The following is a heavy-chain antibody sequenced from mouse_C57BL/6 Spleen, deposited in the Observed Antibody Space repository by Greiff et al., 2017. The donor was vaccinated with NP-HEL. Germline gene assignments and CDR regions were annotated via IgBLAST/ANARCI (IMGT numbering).Heavy chain of an antibody. CDR1: GYAFTNYL. CDR3: ARSGGNYPSWFAY. V-gene: IGHV1-54*01. CDR2: INPGSGGT. J-gene: IGHJ3*01. Sequence: VMLVESGAELVRPGTSVKVSCKASGYAFTNYLIEWVKQRPGQGLEWIGVINPGSGGTNYNEKFKGKATLTADKSSSTAYMQLSSLTSEDSAVYFCARSGGNYPSWFAYWGQGTLVTVSA. D-gene: IGHD2-1*01.